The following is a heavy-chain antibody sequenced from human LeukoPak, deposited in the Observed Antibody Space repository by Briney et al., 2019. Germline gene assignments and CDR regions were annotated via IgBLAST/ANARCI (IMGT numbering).Heavy chain of an antibody. Sequence: PGGSLRLSCAPSGYTFRNHGVHWVRQASGKALEGVADIWGGGGRIYYADSVKGRFTISRDDSKNTLYLQMNGLRADDTALYYCAKGASGYGDFDYWGQGTLVTVSS. V-gene: IGHV3-33*06. CDR2: IWGGGGRI. J-gene: IGHJ4*02. D-gene: IGHD5-12*01. CDR3: AKGASGYGDFDY. CDR1: GYTFRNHG.